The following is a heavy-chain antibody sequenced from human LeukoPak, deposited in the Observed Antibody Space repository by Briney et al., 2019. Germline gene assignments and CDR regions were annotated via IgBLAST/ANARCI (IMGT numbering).Heavy chain of an antibody. CDR1: GFTVSINY. D-gene: IGHD3-22*01. J-gene: IGHJ2*01. CDR2: IYSGGST. Sequence: GGSLILSCAASGFTVSINYMSWVRQAPGKGLEWVAIIYSGGSTYYADSVKGRFAISRDISKNTLYLQMNSLRAEDTAVYYCARDNSGYYSPWYFDLWGRGTLVTVSS. CDR3: ARDNSGYYSPWYFDL. V-gene: IGHV3-53*01.